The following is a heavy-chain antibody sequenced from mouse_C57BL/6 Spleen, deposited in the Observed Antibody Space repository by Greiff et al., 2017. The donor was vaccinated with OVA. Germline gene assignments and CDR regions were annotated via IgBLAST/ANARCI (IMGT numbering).Heavy chain of an antibody. CDR1: GYTFTDYN. Sequence: VQLQQSGPELVKPGASVKIPCKASGYTFTDYNMDWVKQSHGKSLEWIGDINPNNGGTIYNQKFKGKATLTVDKSSSTAYMELRSLTSEDTAVYYCARRSQTAQASFAYWGQGTLVTVSA. D-gene: IGHD3-2*02. CDR2: INPNNGGT. V-gene: IGHV1-18*01. CDR3: ARRSQTAQASFAY. J-gene: IGHJ3*01.